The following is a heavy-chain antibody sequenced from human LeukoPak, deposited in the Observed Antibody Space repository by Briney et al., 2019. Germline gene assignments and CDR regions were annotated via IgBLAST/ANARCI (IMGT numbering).Heavy chain of an antibody. CDR1: GYTFTSYY. Sequence: ASVKVSCKASGYTFTSYYMHWVRQAPGQGLEWMGIINPSGGSTSYAQKFQGRVTMTRDMSTSTVYMELSSLRSEDTAVYYCARGYCSGGSCYRVVLFDYWGQGTLVTVSS. V-gene: IGHV1-46*01. D-gene: IGHD2-15*01. J-gene: IGHJ4*02. CDR3: ARGYCSGGSCYRVVLFDY. CDR2: INPSGGST.